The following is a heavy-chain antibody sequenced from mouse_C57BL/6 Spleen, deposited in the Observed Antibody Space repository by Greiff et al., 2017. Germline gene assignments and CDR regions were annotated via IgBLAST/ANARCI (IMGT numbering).Heavy chain of an antibody. Sequence: QVQLQQPGAELVMPGASVKLSCKASGYTFTSYWMHWVKQRPGQGLEWIGEIDPSDSYTNYNQKFKGKSTLTVDKSSSTAYMQRSSLTSEDSAVYYCARSYDYDGFAYWGQGTLVTVSA. V-gene: IGHV1-69*01. CDR3: ARSYDYDGFAY. J-gene: IGHJ3*01. D-gene: IGHD2-4*01. CDR1: GYTFTSYW. CDR2: IDPSDSYT.